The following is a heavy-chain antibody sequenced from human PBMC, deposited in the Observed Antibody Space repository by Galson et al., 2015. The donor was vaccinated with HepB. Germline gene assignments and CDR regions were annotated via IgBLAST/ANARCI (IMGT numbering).Heavy chain of an antibody. V-gene: IGHV4-59*01. D-gene: IGHD6-13*01. Sequence: TLSLTCTVSGGSISSYYWSWIRQPPGKGLEWIGYIYYSGSTNYNPSLKSRVTISVDTSKNQFSLKLSSVTAADTAVYYCARGWQQLAFDYWGQGTLVTVSS. CDR3: ARGWQQLAFDY. CDR2: IYYSGST. J-gene: IGHJ4*02. CDR1: GGSISSYY.